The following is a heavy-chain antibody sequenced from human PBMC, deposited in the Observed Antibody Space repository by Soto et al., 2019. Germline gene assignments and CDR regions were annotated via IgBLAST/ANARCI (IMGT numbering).Heavy chain of an antibody. V-gene: IGHV5-51*01. D-gene: IGHD3-22*01. CDR2: IYPGDSDT. CDR3: ARHPSRGYYDCSGYYYDFDY. J-gene: IGHJ4*02. CDR1: GYSFTSYW. Sequence: GESLKISCKGSGYSFTSYWIGWVRQMPGKGLEWMGIIYPGDSDTRYSPSFQGQVTISADKSISTAYLQWSSLKASDTAMYYCARHPSRGYYDCSGYYYDFDYWGQGTLVTVSS.